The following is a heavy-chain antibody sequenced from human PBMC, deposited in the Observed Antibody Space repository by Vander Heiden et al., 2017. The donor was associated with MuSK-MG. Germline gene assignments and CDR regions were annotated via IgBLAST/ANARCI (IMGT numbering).Heavy chain of an antibody. Sequence: QVQLVESGGGVVQPGRSLRLSCAASGFTFSSYAMHWVRQAPGKGLEWVAVISYDGSNKYYADSVKGRFTISRDNSKNTLYLQMNSLRAEDTAVYYCATRGGYSYGAQGFDYWGQGTLVTVSS. V-gene: IGHV3-30*04. D-gene: IGHD5-18*01. J-gene: IGHJ4*02. CDR2: ISYDGSNK. CDR1: GFTFSSYA. CDR3: ATRGGYSYGAQGFDY.